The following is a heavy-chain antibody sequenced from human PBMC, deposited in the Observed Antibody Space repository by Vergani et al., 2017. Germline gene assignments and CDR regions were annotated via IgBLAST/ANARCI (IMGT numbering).Heavy chain of an antibody. Sequence: VSCKTSGYTFSNYYMHWVRQAPGQGLEWMGIINPSGGHTNYAQKFQGRFTMTRDTSTSTVYMELSSLRSEDTAIYYCARGDYGILTGYRYWGQGTLVTVSA. CDR3: ARGDYGILTGYRY. CDR1: GYTFSNYY. V-gene: IGHV1-46*03. J-gene: IGHJ4*02. D-gene: IGHD3-9*01. CDR2: INPSGGHT.